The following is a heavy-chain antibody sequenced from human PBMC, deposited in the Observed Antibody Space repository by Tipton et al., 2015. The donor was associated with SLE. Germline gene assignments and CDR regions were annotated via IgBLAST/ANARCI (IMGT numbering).Heavy chain of an antibody. V-gene: IGHV4-31*03. CDR2: IYNLGNT. CDR1: GDSLSSVAYY. CDR3: ARAIRFFDP. Sequence: TLSLTCSVSGDSLSSVAYYWGWIRQHPGKGLEWIGYIYNLGNTNYNPSLKSRLAISIDTSKNQFSLKLTSVTAADTAEYYGARAIRFFDPWGQGTLVTFSS. J-gene: IGHJ5*02. D-gene: IGHD2-2*02.